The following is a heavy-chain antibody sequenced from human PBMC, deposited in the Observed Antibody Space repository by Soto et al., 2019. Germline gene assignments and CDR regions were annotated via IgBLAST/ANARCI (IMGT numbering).Heavy chain of an antibody. V-gene: IGHV1-69*13. D-gene: IGHD6-6*01. CDR2: IIPIFGTA. J-gene: IGHJ3*02. Sequence: SVKVSCKASGGTFSSYAISWVRQAPGQGLEWMGGIIPIFGTANYAQKFRGRVTITADESTSTAYMELSSLRSEDTAVYYCARCREQLAGQNDAFDIWGQGTMVTVSS. CDR1: GGTFSSYA. CDR3: ARCREQLAGQNDAFDI.